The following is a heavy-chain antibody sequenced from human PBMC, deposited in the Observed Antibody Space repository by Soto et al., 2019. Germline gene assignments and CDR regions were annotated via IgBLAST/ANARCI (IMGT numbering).Heavy chain of an antibody. V-gene: IGHV3-30-3*01. Sequence: PGGSLRLSCAASGFTFSSYAMHWVRQAPGKGLEWVAVISYDGSNKYYADTVKGRFTISRDNSKNTLYLQMNSLRAEDTAVYYCAREIFGTNGVCYRVRYYYGMDVWGQGTTVTVSS. CDR3: AREIFGTNGVCYRVRYYYGMDV. CDR2: ISYDGSNK. CDR1: GFTFSSYA. D-gene: IGHD2-8*01. J-gene: IGHJ6*02.